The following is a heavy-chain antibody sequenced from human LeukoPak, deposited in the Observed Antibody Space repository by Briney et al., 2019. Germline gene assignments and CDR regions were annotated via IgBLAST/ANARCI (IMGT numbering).Heavy chain of an antibody. CDR3: ARVSCSGGNCYSNWFDP. Sequence: ASVKVSCKAFGYTFIDYGISWVRQAPGQGLEWMGWISGYNGNTNYAQNLQGRVTMTTDTSTSTAYMGLRSLRSDDTAVFYCARVSCSGGNCYSNWFDPWGQGTLVTVSS. D-gene: IGHD2-15*01. CDR1: GYTFIDYG. CDR2: ISGYNGNT. J-gene: IGHJ5*02. V-gene: IGHV1-18*01.